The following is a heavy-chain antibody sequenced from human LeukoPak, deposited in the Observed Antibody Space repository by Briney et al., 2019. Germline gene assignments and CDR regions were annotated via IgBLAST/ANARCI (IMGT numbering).Heavy chain of an antibody. Sequence: PSETLSLTCAVSGGSISSSNWWSWVRQPPGKGLEWIGEIYHSGSTNYNPSPKSRVTISVDKSKNQFSLKLSSVTAADTAVYYCARREGSGWYYFDYWGQGTLVTVSS. CDR2: IYHSGST. CDR1: GGSISSSNW. CDR3: ARREGSGWYYFDY. V-gene: IGHV4-4*02. J-gene: IGHJ4*02. D-gene: IGHD6-19*01.